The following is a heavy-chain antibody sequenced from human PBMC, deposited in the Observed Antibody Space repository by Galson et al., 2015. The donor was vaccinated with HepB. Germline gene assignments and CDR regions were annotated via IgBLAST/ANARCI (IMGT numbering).Heavy chain of an antibody. CDR1: GYTFTGYY. CDR2: INPNSGGT. Sequence: SVKVSCKASGYTFTGYYIHWVRQAPGQGLEWMGWINPNSGGTNYAQKFQDWVTMTRDTSISTAYMELSRLRSGDTAVYYCARPVGELDSSSPNFGYWGQGTLVTVSS. V-gene: IGHV1-2*04. J-gene: IGHJ4*02. CDR3: ARPVGELDSSSPNFGY. D-gene: IGHD3-16*01.